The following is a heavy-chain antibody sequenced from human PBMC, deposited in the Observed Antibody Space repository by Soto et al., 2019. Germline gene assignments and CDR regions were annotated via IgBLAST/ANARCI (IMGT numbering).Heavy chain of an antibody. CDR1: GFTFSSYG. Sequence: QVQLVESGGGVVQPGRSLRLSCAASGFTFSSYGMHWVRQAPGKGLEWVAVIWYDGSNKYYADSVKGRFTISRDNSKNTLYLQMNSLRAEDTAVYYCARESSLRTNYYYYGMDVWGQGTTVTVSS. CDR3: ARESSLRTNYYYYGMDV. J-gene: IGHJ6*02. V-gene: IGHV3-33*01. CDR2: IWYDGSNK.